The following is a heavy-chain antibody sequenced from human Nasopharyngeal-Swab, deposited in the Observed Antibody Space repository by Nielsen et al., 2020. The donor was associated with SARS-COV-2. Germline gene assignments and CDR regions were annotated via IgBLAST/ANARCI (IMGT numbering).Heavy chain of an antibody. CDR1: GFTFSRYT. CDR3: ASTPLDSSGYYYAFHY. CDR2: ISYDGSNK. Sequence: GESLKISCAASGFTFSRYTMHWVRQAPGKGLEWVAVISYDGSNKYYADSVKGRFTISRDISKNTLSLQMNRLGAEATAVFYCASTPLDSSGYYYAFHYWGRGTLVTVSS. D-gene: IGHD3-22*01. J-gene: IGHJ4*02. V-gene: IGHV3-30-3*01.